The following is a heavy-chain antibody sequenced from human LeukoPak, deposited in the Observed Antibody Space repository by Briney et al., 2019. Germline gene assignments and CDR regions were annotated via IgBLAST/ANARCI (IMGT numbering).Heavy chain of an antibody. J-gene: IGHJ4*02. CDR3: ALAYCGGDCYSFVDY. V-gene: IGHV4-61*02. CDR1: GGSITSGTYY. Sequence: SETPSLTCTVSGGSITSGTYYWSWIRQPAGKGLEWIGRIYTSGSTNYNPSLKSRVTMSVDTSKNQFSLKLSSVTAADTAVYYCALAYCGGDCYSFVDYWGQGTLVTVSS. D-gene: IGHD2-21*02. CDR2: IYTSGST.